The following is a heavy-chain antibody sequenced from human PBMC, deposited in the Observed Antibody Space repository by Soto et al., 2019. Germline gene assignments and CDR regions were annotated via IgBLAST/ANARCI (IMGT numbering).Heavy chain of an antibody. CDR1: GGTFSSYA. CDR3: ARGYCSGGSCYSRYYYYYGMDV. V-gene: IGHV1-69*01. CDR2: IIPIFGTA. Sequence: QVQLVQSGAEVKKPGSSVKVSCKASGGTFSSYAISWVRQAPGQGLEWMGGIIPIFGTANYAQKFQGRVTITADEFTSTAYMELSSLRSEDTAVYYCARGYCSGGSCYSRYYYYYGMDVWGQGTTVTVSS. D-gene: IGHD2-15*01. J-gene: IGHJ6*02.